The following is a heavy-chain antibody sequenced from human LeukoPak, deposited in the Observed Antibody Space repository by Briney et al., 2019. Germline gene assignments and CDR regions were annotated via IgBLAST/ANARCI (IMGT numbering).Heavy chain of an antibody. D-gene: IGHD5-24*01. CDR1: GESLNYYY. Sequence: PSETLSLTSAVYGESLNYYYWSWIRQSPEKGLEWIGEVFDGKTTTYNPSLKSRVTISAVTSSNQFSLNLKSVTAADTAVYYCASGAWATRLHSWAQGTLVIVSS. CDR2: VFDGKTT. J-gene: IGHJ4*02. V-gene: IGHV4-34*12. CDR3: ASGAWATRLHS.